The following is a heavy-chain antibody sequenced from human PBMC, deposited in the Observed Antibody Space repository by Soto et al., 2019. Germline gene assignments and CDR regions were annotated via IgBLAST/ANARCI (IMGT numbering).Heavy chain of an antibody. CDR3: ARRRELWPYYFDY. CDR1: GGSISSSSYY. J-gene: IGHJ4*02. CDR2: IYYSGST. Sequence: SDTLSLTCTVSGGSISSSSYYWGWIRQPPGKGLEWIGSIYYSGSTYYNPSLKSRVTISVDTSKNQFSLKLSSVTAADTAVYYCARRRELWPYYFDYWGQGTLVTVS. D-gene: IGHD6-19*01. V-gene: IGHV4-39*01.